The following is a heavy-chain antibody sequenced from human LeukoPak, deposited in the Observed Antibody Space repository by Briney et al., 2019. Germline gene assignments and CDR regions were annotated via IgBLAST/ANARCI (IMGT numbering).Heavy chain of an antibody. CDR3: ARDSPNCSGGSCFDY. V-gene: IGHV1-2*04. CDR1: GYTFTGYY. D-gene: IGHD2-15*01. CDR2: INPNSGGT. J-gene: IGHJ4*02. Sequence: ASVKVSCKASGYTFTGYYMHWVRQTPGQGLEWMGWINPNSGGTNYAQKFQGWVTMTRDTSIGTAYMELSRLRSDDTAVYYCARDSPNCSGGSCFDYWGQGTLVTVSS.